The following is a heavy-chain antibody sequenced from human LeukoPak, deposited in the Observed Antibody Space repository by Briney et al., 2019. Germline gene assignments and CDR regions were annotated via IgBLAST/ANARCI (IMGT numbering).Heavy chain of an antibody. D-gene: IGHD6-19*01. J-gene: IGHJ4*02. Sequence: GGSLRLSCAASGFTFSSYWMSWVRQAPGKGLEWVANIKQDGSEKYYVDSVKGRFTISRDNAKNSLYLQMNSLRAEDTAIYYCAKGHSSGWYPTYCFEYWGLGTLVTVSS. CDR3: AKGHSSGWYPTYCFEY. CDR2: IKQDGSEK. V-gene: IGHV3-7*03. CDR1: GFTFSSYW.